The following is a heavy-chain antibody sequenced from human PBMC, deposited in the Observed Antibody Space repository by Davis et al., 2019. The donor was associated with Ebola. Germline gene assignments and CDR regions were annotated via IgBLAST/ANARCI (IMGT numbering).Heavy chain of an antibody. CDR2: IDCSDNSA. Sequence: GESLKISCVASGFTFSTYAMGWVRQAPGKGLEWVSAIDCSDNSAYFADSVKGRFTISRDKSKNTVYLQMSSLRVEDTALYYCARAYCSSASCHRGYFDYWGQGTLVTVPS. CDR3: ARAYCSSASCHRGYFDY. V-gene: IGHV3-23*01. J-gene: IGHJ4*02. CDR1: GFTFSTYA. D-gene: IGHD2-2*01.